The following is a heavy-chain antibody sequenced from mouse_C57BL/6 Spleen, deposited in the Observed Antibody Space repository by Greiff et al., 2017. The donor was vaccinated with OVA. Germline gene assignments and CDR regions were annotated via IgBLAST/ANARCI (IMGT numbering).Heavy chain of an antibody. D-gene: IGHD3-2*02. V-gene: IGHV1-82*01. CDR2: IYPGDGDT. CDR1: GYAFSSSW. CDR3: ARSQLTDAMDY. Sequence: VHLVESGPELVKPGASVKISCKASGYAFSSSWMNWVKQRPGQGLEWIGRIYPGDGDTNYNGKFKGKATLTADTSSSTAYMQLSSLTSEDSAVYVCARSQLTDAMDYWGQGTSVTVSS. J-gene: IGHJ4*01.